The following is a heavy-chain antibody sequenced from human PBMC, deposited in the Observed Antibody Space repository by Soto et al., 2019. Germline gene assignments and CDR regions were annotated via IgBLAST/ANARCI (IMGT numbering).Heavy chain of an antibody. Sequence: PSYTLSLTFSVSGGSISSGGYAWAWIRQPPGKGLEWVGYIYQSGSTYYNPSLKSRVTIAADRSKNQFSLNLASVTAADTAAYYCARSYSGGDAYFDYWGQGTVVTVSS. V-gene: IGHV4-30-2*01. J-gene: IGHJ4*02. D-gene: IGHD2-21*02. CDR1: GGSISSGGYA. CDR3: ARSYSGGDAYFDY. CDR2: IYQSGST.